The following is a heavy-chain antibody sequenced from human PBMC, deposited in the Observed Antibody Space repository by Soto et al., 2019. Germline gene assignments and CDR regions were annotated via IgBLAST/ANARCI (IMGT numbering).Heavy chain of an antibody. CDR2: INHSGST. D-gene: IGHD6-6*01. CDR1: GGSFSGYY. V-gene: IGHV4-34*01. Sequence: QVQLQQWGAGLLKPSETLSLTCAVYGGSFSGYYWSWIRQPPGKGLEWIGEINHSGSTNYNPSLKSRVTISVDTSKNQFSLKLSSVTAADTAVYYCAIAARLHNWFDPWGQGTLVTVSS. CDR3: AIAARLHNWFDP. J-gene: IGHJ5*02.